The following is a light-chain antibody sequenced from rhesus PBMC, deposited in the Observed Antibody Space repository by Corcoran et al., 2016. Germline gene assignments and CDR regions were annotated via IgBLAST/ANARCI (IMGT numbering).Light chain of an antibody. CDR2: ENY. Sequence: QSVLTQPPSMSGAPGQRVTLSCTGSASNIGADYYVQWYQQLPGTAPKLLIFENYKRPSGISDRFSGSQSGTSASLSITGLQSEDEAEYFCQSYDNRLSAYIFGTGTRLTVL. CDR1: ASNIGADYY. V-gene: IGLV1-85*01. J-gene: IGLJ1*01. CDR3: QSYDNRLSAYI.